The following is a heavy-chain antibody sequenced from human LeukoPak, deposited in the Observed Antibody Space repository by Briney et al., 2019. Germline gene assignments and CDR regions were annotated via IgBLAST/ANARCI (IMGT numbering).Heavy chain of an antibody. Sequence: SETLSLTCTVSGGSISSSSYYWGWIRQPPGKGLEWIGSIYFSGSTYYNPSLKSRVTISVDTSKNQFSLILSSATAADTAVYYCARVKYDYVWGSYRDIDLTDYWGQGTLVTVSS. D-gene: IGHD3-16*02. V-gene: IGHV4-39*07. J-gene: IGHJ4*02. CDR3: ARVKYDYVWGSYRDIDLTDY. CDR1: GGSISSSSYY. CDR2: IYFSGST.